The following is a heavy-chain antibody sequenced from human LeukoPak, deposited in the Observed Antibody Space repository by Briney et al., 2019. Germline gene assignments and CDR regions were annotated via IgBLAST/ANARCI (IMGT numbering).Heavy chain of an antibody. CDR2: IYSGGST. V-gene: IGHV3-53*01. D-gene: IGHD4-23*01. Sequence: GGSLRLSCAASGFTVSSNYMGWVRQAPGKGLEWVSVIYSGGSTYYADSVKGRFTISRDNSKNTLYLQMNSLRAEDTAVYYCARDRPSVTDAFDIWGQGTMVTVSS. J-gene: IGHJ3*02. CDR3: ARDRPSVTDAFDI. CDR1: GFTVSSNY.